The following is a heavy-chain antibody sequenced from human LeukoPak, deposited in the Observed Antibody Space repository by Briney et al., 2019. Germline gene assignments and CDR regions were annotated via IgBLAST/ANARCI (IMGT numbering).Heavy chain of an antibody. CDR2: IYTSGST. V-gene: IGHV4-4*07. CDR1: GGSISSYY. Sequence: PSETLSLTCAVSGGSISSYYWSWIRQPAGKGLEWIGRIYTSGSTNYNPSLKSRVTMSVDTSKNQFSLKLSSVTAADTAVYYCAGELAVAGPPYFDYWGQGTLVTVSS. D-gene: IGHD6-19*01. J-gene: IGHJ4*02. CDR3: AGELAVAGPPYFDY.